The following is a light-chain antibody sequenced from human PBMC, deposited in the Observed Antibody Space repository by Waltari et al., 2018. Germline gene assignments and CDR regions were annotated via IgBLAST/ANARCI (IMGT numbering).Light chain of an antibody. CDR3: GTWDSSLSGAV. CDR1: SSNIGNNS. V-gene: IGLV1-51*02. J-gene: IGLJ7*01. Sequence: SVLTQPPSVSAAPGQRVTISCSGGSSNIGNNSVSWYRQFPGTAPKLLIYENSERPSGIPGRFSGSKSGTSATLDITGLQAGDEADYYCGTWDSSLSGAVFGGGTHLTVL. CDR2: ENS.